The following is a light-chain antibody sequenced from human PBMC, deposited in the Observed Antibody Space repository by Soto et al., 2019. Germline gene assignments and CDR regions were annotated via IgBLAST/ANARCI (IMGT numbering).Light chain of an antibody. J-gene: IGLJ2*01. Sequence: QSVLTQPPSVSGTPGQRVTISCSGTSTNIGSNDVNWYQQVPGTAPKFLIYGTSQRPSGVPDRFSGSKSGTSASLDISGLQSEDEADYYCAAWDDSLNGVVFGGGTKLTVL. V-gene: IGLV1-44*01. CDR2: GTS. CDR1: STNIGSND. CDR3: AAWDDSLNGVV.